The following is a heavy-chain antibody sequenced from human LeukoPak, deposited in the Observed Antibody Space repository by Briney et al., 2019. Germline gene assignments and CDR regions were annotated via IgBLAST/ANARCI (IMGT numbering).Heavy chain of an antibody. CDR2: VTTSGYNT. CDR3: ARVDYGDYGSDY. CDR1: GFTFTNYG. J-gene: IGHJ4*02. V-gene: IGHV3-23*01. D-gene: IGHD4-17*01. Sequence: PGGSLRLSCAASGFTFTNYGMTWVRQAPGKGLEWVSGVTTSGYNTYYADSVKGRFTISRDNSKNTLYLQMNSLRAEDTAVYYCARVDYGDYGSDYWGQGTLVTVSS.